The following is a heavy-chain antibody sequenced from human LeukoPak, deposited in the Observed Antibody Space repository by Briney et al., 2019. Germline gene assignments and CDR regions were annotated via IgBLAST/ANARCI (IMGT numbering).Heavy chain of an antibody. J-gene: IGHJ4*02. D-gene: IGHD1-26*01. V-gene: IGHV3-23*01. CDR2: ISGSGAGT. Sequence: GGSLRLSCAASGFTFSSYAMHWVRQAPGKGLEWVSGISGSGAGTYYADSVKGRFTISRDNSKNTLYLQMNSLRADDTAVYYCARDLGGSYYFDYWGQGTLVTVSS. CDR1: GFTFSSYA. CDR3: ARDLGGSYYFDY.